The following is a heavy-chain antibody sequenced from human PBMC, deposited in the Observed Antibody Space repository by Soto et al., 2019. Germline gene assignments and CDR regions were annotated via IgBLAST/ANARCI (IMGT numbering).Heavy chain of an antibody. Sequence: QVQLVQSGAEVKKPGSSVKVSCKASGGTFSSYAISWVRQAPGQGHEWMGGIIPIFGTANYAQKFQGRVTITADESTSTAYLELSSLRSEDTAVYYCARYPHPTRIFDYWGQGTLVTVSS. CDR1: GGTFSSYA. J-gene: IGHJ4*02. CDR3: ARYPHPTRIFDY. CDR2: IIPIFGTA. V-gene: IGHV1-69*01.